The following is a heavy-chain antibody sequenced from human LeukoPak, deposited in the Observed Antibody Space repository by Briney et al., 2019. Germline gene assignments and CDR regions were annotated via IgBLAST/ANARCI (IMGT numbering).Heavy chain of an antibody. D-gene: IGHD3-16*02. J-gene: IGHJ4*02. CDR3: ARAVYDYVWGSYRYYYFDY. CDR1: GGTFSSYA. Sequence: SVKVSCKASGGTFSSYAISWVRQAPGQGLEWMGGIIPIFATANYAQKFQGRVTITADESTSTAYMELSSLRSEDTAVYYCARAVYDYVWGSYRYYYFDYWGQGTLVTVSS. CDR2: IIPIFATA. V-gene: IGHV1-69*01.